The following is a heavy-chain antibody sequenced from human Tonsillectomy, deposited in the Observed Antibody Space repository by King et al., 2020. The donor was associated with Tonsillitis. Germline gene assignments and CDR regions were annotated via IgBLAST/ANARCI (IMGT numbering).Heavy chain of an antibody. CDR1: GFTFSIYA. D-gene: IGHD5-12*01. J-gene: IGHJ6*02. CDR3: AKSGGYDLYFYYGMDV. Sequence: VQLVESGGGLVQPGGSLRLSCAASGFTFSIYAMSWVRQAPGKGLEWVSAISGNGGSTYYADSAKGRFTISRDSSKNTLYLQMDRVRAEDTAVYYCAKSGGYDLYFYYGMDVWGQGTTVTVSS. CDR2: ISGNGGST. V-gene: IGHV3-23*04.